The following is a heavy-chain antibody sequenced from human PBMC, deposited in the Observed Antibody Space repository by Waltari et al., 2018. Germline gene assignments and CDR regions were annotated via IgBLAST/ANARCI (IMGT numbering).Heavy chain of an antibody. J-gene: IGHJ4*02. D-gene: IGHD6-13*01. V-gene: IGHV4-59*01. CDR1: GGSISSYY. CDR3: AREAAAGPFDY. CDR2: IYYSGST. Sequence: QVQLQESGPGLVKPSETLSLTCTVSGGSISSYYWSWIRQPPGKGLEWIGYIYYSGSTNYYPSLKSLVTISVDTSKNQFSLKLSAVTAADSAVYYCAREAAAGPFDYWGQGTLVTVSS.